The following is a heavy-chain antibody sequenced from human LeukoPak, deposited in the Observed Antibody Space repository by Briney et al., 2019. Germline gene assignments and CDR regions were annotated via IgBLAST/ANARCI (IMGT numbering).Heavy chain of an antibody. CDR1: GGTFSSYA. D-gene: IGHD3-22*01. V-gene: IGHV1-69*05. CDR3: ARGNLSDSSGYYYPYYYYYMDV. CDR2: IIPIFGTA. Sequence: SVKVSCKASGGTFSSYAISWVQQAPGQGLEWMGRIIPIFGTANYAQKFQGRVTITTDESTSTAYMELSSLRSEDTAVYYCARGNLSDSSGYYYPYYYYYMDVWGKGTTVTVSS. J-gene: IGHJ6*03.